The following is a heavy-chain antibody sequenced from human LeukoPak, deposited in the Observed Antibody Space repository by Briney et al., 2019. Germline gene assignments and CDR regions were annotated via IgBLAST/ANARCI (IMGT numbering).Heavy chain of an antibody. D-gene: IGHD6-25*01. CDR2: ISTVSTYK. Sequence: GGSLILSCAASGFTFTDYSMTWVRQAPGKGLEWVSSISTVSTYKFYSDSVKGRFTISRDNAKNILYLQMSSLSAEDTAVYYCARDGSGFYLYYYMDVWGRGTPVTVSS. J-gene: IGHJ6*03. V-gene: IGHV3-21*01. CDR3: ARDGSGFYLYYYMDV. CDR1: GFTFTDYS.